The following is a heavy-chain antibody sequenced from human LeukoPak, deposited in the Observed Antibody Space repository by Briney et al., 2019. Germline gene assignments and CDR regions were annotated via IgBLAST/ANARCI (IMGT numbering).Heavy chain of an antibody. J-gene: IGHJ5*02. CDR3: ARDRMVRGVRSNGVPTNWFDP. CDR1: GYTFTSYY. D-gene: IGHD3-10*01. CDR2: INPSGGST. V-gene: IGHV1-46*01. Sequence: ASVKVSCKASGYTFTSYYMHWVRQAPGQGLEWMGIINPSGGSTSYAQKFQGRVTMTRDTSISTAYMELSRLRSDDTAVYYCARDRMVRGVRSNGVPTNWFDPWGQGTLVTVSS.